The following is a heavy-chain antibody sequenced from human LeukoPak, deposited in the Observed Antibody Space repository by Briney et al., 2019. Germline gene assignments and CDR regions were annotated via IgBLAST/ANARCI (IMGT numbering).Heavy chain of an antibody. Sequence: SETLSLTCAVYGGSFSGYYWSWIRQPPGKELEWIACIYYSGITHYNPSLKSRVTISLDTSKNQFSLRLSSVTAADTAVYYCAREGIVRTYDQWGQGTLVTVSS. CDR2: IYYSGIT. V-gene: IGHV4-59*12. CDR1: GGSFSGYY. D-gene: IGHD2/OR15-2a*01. CDR3: AREGIVRTYDQ. J-gene: IGHJ4*02.